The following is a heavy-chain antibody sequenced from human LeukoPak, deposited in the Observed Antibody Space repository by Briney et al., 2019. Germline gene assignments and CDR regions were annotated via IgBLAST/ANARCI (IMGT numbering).Heavy chain of an antibody. J-gene: IGHJ4*02. CDR2: ISGSGKTT. V-gene: IGHV3-23*01. Sequence: GGSLRLSCAASGFTFSSYAMSWVRQAPGKGLEWVSTISGSGKTTYYADSVKGRFTISRDNSKNTLYLQMNSLSAEDTAVYYCAKSRSSSSSHLDYWGQGTLVTVSS. CDR1: GFTFSSYA. D-gene: IGHD2-2*01. CDR3: AKSRSSSSSHLDY.